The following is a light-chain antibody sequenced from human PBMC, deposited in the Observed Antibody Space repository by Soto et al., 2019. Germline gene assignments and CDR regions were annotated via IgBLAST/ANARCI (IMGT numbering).Light chain of an antibody. CDR3: QQYTAYPYT. V-gene: IGKV1-5*01. Sequence: DIQMTQSPSTLSASVGDRVTITCRASETISTWLAWYQQRPGKAPKVLIYDASSLESGVPSRFSGSGSGTEFTLTISSLQPDDLASYYCQQYTAYPYTFGQGTKLEIK. CDR1: ETISTW. J-gene: IGKJ2*01. CDR2: DAS.